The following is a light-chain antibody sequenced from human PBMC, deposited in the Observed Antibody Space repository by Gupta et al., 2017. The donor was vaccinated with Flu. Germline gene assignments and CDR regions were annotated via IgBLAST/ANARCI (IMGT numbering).Light chain of an antibody. CDR1: QSLVYSDGNIY. CDR3: MQGKHCPYS. Sequence: DAVMTQSPLSLPVTLGQPASISCRSSQSLVYSDGNIYLNWFHQRPGQSPRRLIYKVSNRDSGVPDRFSGSGSGTAFTLKISRVEAEDAGLYYCMQGKHCPYSFGQGTNLEIK. CDR2: KVS. J-gene: IGKJ2*03. V-gene: IGKV2-30*01.